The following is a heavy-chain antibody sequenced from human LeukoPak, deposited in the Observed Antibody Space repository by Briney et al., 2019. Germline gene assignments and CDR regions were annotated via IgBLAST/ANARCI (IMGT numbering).Heavy chain of an antibody. CDR3: ARVAGSLMDDY. Sequence: GGSLRLSCAASGVTFSVNYMSWIRQAPGKGLEWVSYISSSGSTIYYTDSVKGRFTISRDNAKNSLYLQLNSLRAEHTAVYCCARVAGSLMDDYWGQGTLVTVSS. CDR2: ISSSGSTI. D-gene: IGHD1-26*01. CDR1: GVTFSVNY. V-gene: IGHV3-11*01. J-gene: IGHJ4*02.